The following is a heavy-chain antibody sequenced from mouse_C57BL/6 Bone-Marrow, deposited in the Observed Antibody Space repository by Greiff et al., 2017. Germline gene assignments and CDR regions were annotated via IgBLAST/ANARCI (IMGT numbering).Heavy chain of an antibody. CDR2: ISDGGSYT. V-gene: IGHV5-4*01. Sequence: EVQVVESGGGLVKPGGSLKLSCAASGFTFSSYAMSWVRQTPEKRLEWVATISDGGSYTYYPDNVKGRFTISRDNAKNNLYLQMSHLKSEDTAMYYCARDPDPYDYDSWFAYWGQGTLVTVSA. CDR3: ARDPDPYDYDSWFAY. D-gene: IGHD2-4*01. J-gene: IGHJ3*01. CDR1: GFTFSSYA.